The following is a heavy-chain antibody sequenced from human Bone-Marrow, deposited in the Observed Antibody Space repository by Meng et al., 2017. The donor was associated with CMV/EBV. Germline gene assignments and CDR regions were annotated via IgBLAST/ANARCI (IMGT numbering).Heavy chain of an antibody. J-gene: IGHJ5*02. D-gene: IGHD6-13*01. CDR2: IKSKTDGGTT. V-gene: IGHV3-15*01. CDR3: ARDRVGFGSSWHGWFDP. Sequence: SCAASGFTFSNAWMSWVRQAPGKGLEWVGRIKSKTDGGTTDYAAPVKGRFTISRDDSKNTLYLQMNSLNTEDTAVYYCARDRVGFGSSWHGWFDPWGQGTRVTGSS. CDR1: GFTFSNAW.